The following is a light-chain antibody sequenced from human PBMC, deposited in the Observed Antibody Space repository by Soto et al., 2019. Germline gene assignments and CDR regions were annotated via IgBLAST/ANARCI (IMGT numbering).Light chain of an antibody. Sequence: DIQMTQSPSTLSASVGDRVTITCRASQSINIWLAWYQQKPGRAPKLLIYKASTLESGVPLRFSGSGSGTEFTLTISSLQPDDFANYYCQQYNVYWTFGQGTKVDIK. V-gene: IGKV1-5*03. CDR3: QQYNVYWT. CDR2: KAS. CDR1: QSINIW. J-gene: IGKJ1*01.